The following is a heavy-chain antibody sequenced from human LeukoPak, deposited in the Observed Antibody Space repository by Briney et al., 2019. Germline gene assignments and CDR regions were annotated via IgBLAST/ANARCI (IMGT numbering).Heavy chain of an antibody. J-gene: IGHJ3*02. CDR3: AREDYGGINDAFDI. CDR2: IYPDDSDT. D-gene: IGHD4-23*01. Sequence: GESLKISCKASGYTFTNYWIGWVRQMPGKGLECMGIIYPDDSDTRYSPSFEGQVTISADKSISTAYLQWSSLKASDTAMYYCAREDYGGINDAFDIWGQGTMVTVSS. V-gene: IGHV5-51*01. CDR1: GYTFTNYW.